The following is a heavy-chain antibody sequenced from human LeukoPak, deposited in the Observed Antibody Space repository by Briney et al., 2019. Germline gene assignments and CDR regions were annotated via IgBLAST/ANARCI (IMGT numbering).Heavy chain of an antibody. CDR2: INTNTGNP. Sequence: ASVKVSCKASGYTFTSYAMNWVRQAPGQGLEWMGWINTNTGNPTYAQGFTGRFVFSLDTSVSTAYLQISSLKAEDTAVYYCARVYYYDSSGYYLDFDYWGQGTLVTVSS. CDR3: ARVYYYDSSGYYLDFDY. V-gene: IGHV7-4-1*02. CDR1: GYTFTSYA. D-gene: IGHD3-22*01. J-gene: IGHJ4*02.